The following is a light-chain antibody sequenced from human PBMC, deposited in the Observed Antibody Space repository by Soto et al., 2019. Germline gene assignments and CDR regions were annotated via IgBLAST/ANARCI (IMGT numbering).Light chain of an antibody. CDR1: SSDVGGYTY. CDR2: GVS. CDR3: CSYAGRYIVV. J-gene: IGLJ2*01. V-gene: IGLV2-11*01. Sequence: QSALTQPRSVSGSPGHSVAISCTGTSSDVGGYTYVAWYRQYPGKAPKLMLYGVSKRPSGVPDRFSGSKSGNTASLTISGLQAEDEADYYCCSYAGRYIVVFGGGTKLTVL.